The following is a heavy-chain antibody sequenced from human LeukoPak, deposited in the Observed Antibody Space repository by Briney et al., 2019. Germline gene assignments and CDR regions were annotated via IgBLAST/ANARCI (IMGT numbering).Heavy chain of an antibody. CDR1: GYTFTSYG. J-gene: IGHJ4*02. Sequence: ASVKVSCKASGYTFTSYGISWVRQAPGQGLEWMGWISAYNGNTNYAQKLQGRVTMTTDTSTSTAYMELRSLRSDDTAVYYCARDGDDYYDSSGVVDYWGQGTLVTVSP. CDR3: ARDGDDYYDSSGVVDY. V-gene: IGHV1-18*01. D-gene: IGHD3-22*01. CDR2: ISAYNGNT.